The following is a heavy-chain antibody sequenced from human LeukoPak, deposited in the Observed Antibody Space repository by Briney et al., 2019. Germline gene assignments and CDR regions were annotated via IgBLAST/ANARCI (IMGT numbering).Heavy chain of an antibody. CDR1: GYSISSGYY. CDR2: IYHSGST. J-gene: IGHJ4*02. CDR3: ARDSQRPDY. D-gene: IGHD1-1*01. V-gene: IGHV4-38-2*02. Sequence: PSETLSLTCTVSGYSISSGYYWGWIRPPPGKGLEWIGSIYHSGSTYYNPSLKSRVTISVDTSKNQFSLKLSSVTAADTAVYYCARDSQRPDYWGQGTLVTVSS.